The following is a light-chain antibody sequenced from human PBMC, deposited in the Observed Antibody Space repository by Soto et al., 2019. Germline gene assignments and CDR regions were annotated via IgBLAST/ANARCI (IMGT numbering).Light chain of an antibody. Sequence: DIQMTQSQISLSASVGDGVTITCRASHTIMTSLNWYQVKPGKPPRLLIYAASSLQSGVPSRFSGSGSGTDFTLTISNLQPEDFATYSCQQSYNSPQTFGQGTKVDIK. V-gene: IGKV1-39*01. CDR2: AAS. CDR3: QQSYNSPQT. CDR1: HTIMTS. J-gene: IGKJ1*01.